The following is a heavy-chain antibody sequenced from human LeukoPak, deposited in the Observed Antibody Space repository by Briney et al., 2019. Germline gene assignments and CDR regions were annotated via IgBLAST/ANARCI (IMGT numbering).Heavy chain of an antibody. J-gene: IGHJ4*02. D-gene: IGHD5-18*01. CDR1: GFTFSSYA. CDR3: VRDRSPGTGIVRLDY. CDR2: ISDNGGST. V-gene: IGHV3-64*01. Sequence: GGSLRLSCAASGFTFSSYAMHWVRQAPGRGLEYVSAISDNGGSTYYANSVKGRFTISRDNAQNSLFLQMNSLRDEDTAVYYCVRDRSPGTGIVRLDYWGQGTLVTVSS.